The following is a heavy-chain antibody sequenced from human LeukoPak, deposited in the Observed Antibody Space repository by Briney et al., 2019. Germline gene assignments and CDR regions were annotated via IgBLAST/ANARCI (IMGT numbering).Heavy chain of an antibody. Sequence: SETLSLTCTVSGGSISSYYWSWIRQPPGKGLEWIGYIYYSGSTNYNPSLKSRVTIPVDTSKNQFSLKLSSVTAADTAVYYCARGYYGDYVSDSYFQHWGQGTLVTVSS. CDR1: GGSISSYY. V-gene: IGHV4-59*01. CDR2: IYYSGST. CDR3: ARGYYGDYVSDSYFQH. J-gene: IGHJ1*01. D-gene: IGHD4-17*01.